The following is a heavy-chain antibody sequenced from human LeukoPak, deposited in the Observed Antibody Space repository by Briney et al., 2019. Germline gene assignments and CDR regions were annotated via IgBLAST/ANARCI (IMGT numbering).Heavy chain of an antibody. J-gene: IGHJ4*02. Sequence: PGGFLRLSCAASGFTFSNYNMHWVRQAPGKGLEWVAVISYDGSNKYYADSVKGRFTISRDNSKNTLYLQTNSLRSEDTAVYYCSRGQFRLGQYDSSAFDYWGQGTLVTVSS. V-gene: IGHV3-30*19. CDR1: GFTFSNYN. CDR3: SRGQFRLGQYDSSAFDY. CDR2: ISYDGSNK. D-gene: IGHD3-22*01.